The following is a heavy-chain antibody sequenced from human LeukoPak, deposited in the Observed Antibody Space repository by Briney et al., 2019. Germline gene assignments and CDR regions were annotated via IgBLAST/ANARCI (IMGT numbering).Heavy chain of an antibody. CDR1: GYTFTGYY. V-gene: IGHV1-2*06. D-gene: IGHD2-2*02. Sequence: GASVKVSCKASGYTFTGYYMHWVRQAPGQGLEWMGRINPNSGGTNYAQKFQGRVTMTRNTSISTAYMELSSLRSEDTAVYYCARGAQYCSSTSCYSMYVGFDPWGQGTLVTVSS. J-gene: IGHJ5*02. CDR3: ARGAQYCSSTSCYSMYVGFDP. CDR2: INPNSGGT.